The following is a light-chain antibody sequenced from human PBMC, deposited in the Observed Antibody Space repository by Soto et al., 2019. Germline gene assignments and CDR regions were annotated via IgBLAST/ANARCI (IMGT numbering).Light chain of an antibody. CDR1: QGISSD. CDR2: AAS. Sequence: DIQLTQSPSFLSASVGDRVTITCRASQGISSDLAWYQQKPGKAPKLLIDAASTLQSGVPPRFSGSGSGTEFTLTISRLQPEDFATYYCQQLYRYPLPFGGGTKVEIK. J-gene: IGKJ4*01. CDR3: QQLYRYPLP. V-gene: IGKV1-9*01.